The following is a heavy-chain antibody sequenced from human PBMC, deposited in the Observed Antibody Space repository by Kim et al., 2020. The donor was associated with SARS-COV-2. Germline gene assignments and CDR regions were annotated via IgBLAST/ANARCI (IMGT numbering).Heavy chain of an antibody. CDR3: ARLPGAAAGTMDYGMDV. D-gene: IGHD6-13*01. J-gene: IGHJ6*02. V-gene: IGHV5-51*01. CDR1: GYSFTSYW. CDR2: IYPGDSDT. Sequence: ESLKISCKGSGYSFTSYWIGWVRQMPGKGLEWMGIIYPGDSDTRYSPSFQGQVTISADKSISTAYLQWSSLKASDTAMYYCARLPGAAAGTMDYGMDVWGQGTTVTVSS.